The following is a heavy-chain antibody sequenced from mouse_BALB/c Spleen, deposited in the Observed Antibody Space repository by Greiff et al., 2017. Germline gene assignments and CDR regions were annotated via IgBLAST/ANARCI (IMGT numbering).Heavy chain of an antibody. V-gene: IGHV5-6-4*01. J-gene: IGHJ2*01. D-gene: IGHD3-3*01. CDR2: ISSGGSYT. CDR3: TRGEGHLDY. Sequence: EVMLVESGGGLVKPGGSLKLSCAASGFTFSSYTMSWVRQTPEKRLEWVATISSGGSYTYYPDSVKGRFTISRDNAKNTLYLQMSSLKSEDTAMYYCTRGEGHLDYWGQGTTLTVSS. CDR1: GFTFSSYT.